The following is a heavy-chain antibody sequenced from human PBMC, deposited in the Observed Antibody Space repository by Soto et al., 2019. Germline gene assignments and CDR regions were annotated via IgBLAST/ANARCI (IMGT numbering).Heavy chain of an antibody. V-gene: IGHV1-69*06. J-gene: IGHJ4*02. CDR2: IIPLYGTV. D-gene: IGHD3-10*01. Sequence: QAHLAQSGAEVKKPGSSVTVSCKASGGTFNSYGISWVRQAPGQGLDWMGVIIPLYGTVNYAQKFQGRVSITADKSTSTAYMDLKSLRSDDTAVYYCARVRVIRGVIPSHFGLWGQGPWSPSPQ. CDR1: GGTFNSYG. CDR3: ARVRVIRGVIPSHFGL.